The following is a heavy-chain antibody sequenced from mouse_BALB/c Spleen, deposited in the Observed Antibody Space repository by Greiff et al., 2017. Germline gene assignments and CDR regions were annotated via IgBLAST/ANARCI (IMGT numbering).Heavy chain of an antibody. CDR2: IDPENGDT. V-gene: IGHV14-4*02. CDR3: ARVRGSYDGYAMDY. Sequence: VQLQQSGAELVRSGASVKLSCTASGFNIKDYYMHWVKQRPEQGLEWIGWIDPENGDTEYAPKFQGKATMTADTSSNTAYLQRSSLTSEDTAVYYCARVRGSYDGYAMDYWGQGTSVTVSS. D-gene: IGHD2-12*01. J-gene: IGHJ4*01. CDR1: GFNIKDYY.